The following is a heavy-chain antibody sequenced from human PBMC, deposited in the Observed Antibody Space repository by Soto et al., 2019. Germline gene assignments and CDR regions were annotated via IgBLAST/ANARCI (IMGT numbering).Heavy chain of an antibody. CDR1: GFTFSSAW. Sequence: EVQLVESGGGLVKPGGSLRLSCAASGFTFSSAWMNWVRQAPGKGLEWVGRIKTETDGGTTDYAAPVKGRFTISRDDSKNTLYLQMASLTTEDTAVYYCMTLRGESSIFGVVTRFDYWGQGTQVTVSS. CDR2: IKTETDGGTT. D-gene: IGHD3-3*01. CDR3: MTLRGESSIFGVVTRFDY. J-gene: IGHJ4*02. V-gene: IGHV3-15*07.